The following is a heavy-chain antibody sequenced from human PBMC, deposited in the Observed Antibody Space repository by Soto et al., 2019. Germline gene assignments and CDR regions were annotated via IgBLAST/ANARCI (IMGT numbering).Heavy chain of an antibody. J-gene: IGHJ6*02. CDR1: GGSISSGDYY. V-gene: IGHV4-30-4*01. D-gene: IGHD1-26*01. Sequence: SETLSLTCTVSGGSISSGDYYWSWIRQPPGKGLEWIGYIYYSGSTYYNPSLKSRVTISVDTSKNQFSLKLSSVTAADTAVYYCARDGKGNGGATDGMDVWGQGTTVTVSS. CDR3: ARDGKGNGGATDGMDV. CDR2: IYYSGST.